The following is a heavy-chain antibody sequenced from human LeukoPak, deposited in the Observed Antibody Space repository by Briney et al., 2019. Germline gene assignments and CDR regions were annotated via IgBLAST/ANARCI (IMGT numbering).Heavy chain of an antibody. CDR2: IYYSGST. J-gene: IGHJ4*02. V-gene: IGHV4-39*01. D-gene: IGHD4-11*01. CDR1: GGSISSSSYY. CDR3: ARQGPDDYSNPHFDY. Sequence: SETLSLTCTVSGGSISSSSYYWGWIRQPPGRGLEWIGSIYYSGSTYYNPSLKSRVTISVDTSKDQFSLKLSSVTAADTAVYYCARQGPDDYSNPHFDYWGQGTLVTVSS.